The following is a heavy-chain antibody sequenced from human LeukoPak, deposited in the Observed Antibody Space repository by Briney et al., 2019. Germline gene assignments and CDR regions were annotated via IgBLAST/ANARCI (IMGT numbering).Heavy chain of an antibody. CDR1: GDTVSSSIAV. J-gene: IGHJ3*02. CDR2: TYYRSTLHH. Sequence: PSQTLSLTCAISGDTVSSSIAVWNWIRQSPSRGLEWLGKTYYRSTLHHDYAVSVTGRLTITPDTSKNQFSLQLNSVTPDDTAVYYCARINWDDAFDIWGQGTMVTVSS. D-gene: IGHD1-1*01. CDR3: ARINWDDAFDI. V-gene: IGHV6-1*01.